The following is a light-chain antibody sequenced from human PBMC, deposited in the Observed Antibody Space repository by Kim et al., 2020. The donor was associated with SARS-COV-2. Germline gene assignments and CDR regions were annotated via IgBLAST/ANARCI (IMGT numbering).Light chain of an antibody. CDR1: SIDVGAYNY. CDR2: DVT. CDR3: CSYVGSYTMV. V-gene: IGLV2-11*03. J-gene: IGLJ2*01. Sequence: GQSVAISCTGTSIDVGAYNYVSWYQQHPGKAPKLIIYDVTNRPFGVPYRFSGSKSGNTASLTISGLQSEDEADYYCCSYVGSYTMVFGGGTKVTVL.